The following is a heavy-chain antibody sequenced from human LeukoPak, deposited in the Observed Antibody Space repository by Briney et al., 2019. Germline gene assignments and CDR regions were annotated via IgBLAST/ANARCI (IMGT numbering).Heavy chain of an antibody. CDR1: DGSISNYY. Sequence: SETLSLTCTVSDGSISNYYWSWIRQPPGKGLEWIGYIYSSGSTNYNPSLKSRVTISVDTSKNRFSLKLSSVTAADTAVYYCAESTPWFDPWGQGTLVTVSS. CDR3: AESTPWFDP. CDR2: IYSSGST. J-gene: IGHJ5*02. V-gene: IGHV4-59*01. D-gene: IGHD2-2*01.